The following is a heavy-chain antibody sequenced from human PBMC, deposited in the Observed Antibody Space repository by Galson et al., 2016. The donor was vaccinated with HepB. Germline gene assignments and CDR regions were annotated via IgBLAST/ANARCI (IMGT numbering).Heavy chain of an antibody. D-gene: IGHD3-10*01. V-gene: IGHV3-74*01. CDR1: GFTFSSYW. CDR2: INSDGSST. CDR3: ARVFGSGSYYNEDGMDV. J-gene: IGHJ6*02. Sequence: SLRLSCAASGFTFSSYWMHWVRQAPGKGLMWVSRINSDGSSTSYADSVKGRFTIPRDNAKNTLYLQMNSLRAEDTAVYFCARVFGSGSYYNEDGMDVWGQGTTVTVSS.